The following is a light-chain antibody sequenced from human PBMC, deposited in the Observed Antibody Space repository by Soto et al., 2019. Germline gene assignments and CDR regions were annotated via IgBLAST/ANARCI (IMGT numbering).Light chain of an antibody. CDR1: QSVRSAY. CDR3: QQYSSSPLT. J-gene: IGKJ4*02. Sequence: ENVLTQSPGTLSLSPGERATLSCRASQSVRSAYLAWYQQKPGQTPRLLIYDISNRATGIPDRLSGSGSGTDFTLTIIRREPEDCAVYYCQQYSSSPLTCGGGTKVEIK. CDR2: DIS. V-gene: IGKV3-20*01.